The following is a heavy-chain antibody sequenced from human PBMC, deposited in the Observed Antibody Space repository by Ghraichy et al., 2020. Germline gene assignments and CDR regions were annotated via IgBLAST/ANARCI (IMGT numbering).Heavy chain of an antibody. CDR3: VKGRGYSYGYDSFDY. CDR2: ISSNGDST. J-gene: IGHJ4*02. CDR1: GFTFSKYA. V-gene: IGHV3-64D*06. D-gene: IGHD5-18*01. Sequence: GESLNISCSASGFTFSKYAMYWVRQAPGKGLKYVSAISSNGDSTNYADSVKGRFSISRDRFSISRDNSKNTLYLQMSSLRVEDTAVYYCVKGRGYSYGYDSFDYWGQGTLVTVSS.